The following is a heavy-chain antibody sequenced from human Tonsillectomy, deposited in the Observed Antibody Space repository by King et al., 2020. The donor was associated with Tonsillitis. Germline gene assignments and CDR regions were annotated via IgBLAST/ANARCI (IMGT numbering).Heavy chain of an antibody. D-gene: IGHD6-19*01. J-gene: IGHJ4*02. Sequence: VQLVESGGDLVQPGGSLRLSCAASGFTFSSYAMSWVRQAPGKGLEWVSTISGSGGSTYYADSVKGRFTISRDNSENTLYLQMNSLRAEDTAVYYCAKGAPGIAGAGSGAFVYWGQGTLVTVSS. CDR2: ISGSGGST. V-gene: IGHV3-23*04. CDR3: AKGAPGIAGAGSGAFVY. CDR1: GFTFSSYA.